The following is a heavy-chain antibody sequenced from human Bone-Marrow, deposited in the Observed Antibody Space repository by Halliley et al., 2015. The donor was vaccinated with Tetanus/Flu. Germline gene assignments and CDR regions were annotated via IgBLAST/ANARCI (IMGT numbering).Heavy chain of an antibody. CDR3: ARDSVMYPFRPGSHNGWFDP. J-gene: IGHJ5*02. V-gene: IGHV3-11*05. Sequence: SLRLSCAASGFTFSDYYMSWVRQAPGKGLEWVSYISTGGTYTSYADSVKGRFTISRDNAKNSLYLQLNSLRAEDTAVYYCARDSVMYPFRPGSHNGWFDPWGHGTLVTVSS. CDR2: ISTGGTYT. D-gene: IGHD3-10*01. CDR1: GFTFSDYY.